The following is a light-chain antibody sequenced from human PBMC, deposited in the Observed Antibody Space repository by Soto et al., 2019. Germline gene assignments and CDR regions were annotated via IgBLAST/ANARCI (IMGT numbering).Light chain of an antibody. CDR2: AAS. CDR1: QGISNY. V-gene: IGKV1-27*01. Sequence: DIPMTQSPSSLSASVGDRVTITCRASQGISNYLAWYQQKPGKVPKLPIYAASTLQSGVPSRFSGSGSGTDFTLTISSLQPEDVATYYCQKYNSAPRTFGQGTRLEIK. CDR3: QKYNSAPRT. J-gene: IGKJ5*01.